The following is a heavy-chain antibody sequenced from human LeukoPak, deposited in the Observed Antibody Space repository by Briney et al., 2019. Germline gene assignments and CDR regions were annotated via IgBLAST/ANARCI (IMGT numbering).Heavy chain of an antibody. V-gene: IGHV3-23*01. Sequence: GGSLRLSCAASGFTFSSYAMSWVRQAPGKGLEWASIISGSGSTTSYADSVKGRFTISRDNSKNTLHLQVNSLRAEDTAVYYCAKDYQGTVSGGLTLGSYFDFWGQGTLVTVSS. D-gene: IGHD3-3*01. J-gene: IGHJ4*02. CDR2: ISGSGSTT. CDR3: AKDYQGTVSGGLTLGSYFDF. CDR1: GFTFSSYA.